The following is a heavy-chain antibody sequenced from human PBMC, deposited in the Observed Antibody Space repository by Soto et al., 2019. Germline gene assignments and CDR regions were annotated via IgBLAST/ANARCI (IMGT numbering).Heavy chain of an antibody. CDR1: GYPFTTYG. J-gene: IGHJ3*02. V-gene: IGHV1-2*04. Sequence: ASVKVSCKASGYPFTTYGISWARQAPGQGLEWMGWINPNSGGTNYAQKFQGWVTMTRDTSISTAYMELSRLRSDDTAVYYCARGRDEGFGEPYAFDIWGQGTMVT. CDR2: INPNSGGT. CDR3: ARGRDEGFGEPYAFDI. D-gene: IGHD3-10*01.